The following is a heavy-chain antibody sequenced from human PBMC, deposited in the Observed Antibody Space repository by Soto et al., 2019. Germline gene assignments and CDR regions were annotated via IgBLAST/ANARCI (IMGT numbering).Heavy chain of an antibody. V-gene: IGHV3-23*01. CDR1: GFTFSSCA. J-gene: IGHJ6*02. Sequence: GGSLRLSCAASGFTFSSCAMGWVRQAPGKGLEWVSDIIDSGGSTYYADYVKGRFTISRENSKSTLYLQMKSLRAEDTALYYCAKGRSYYYYYGVDVWGQGTTVTVSS. CDR3: AKGRSYYYYYGVDV. CDR2: IIDSGGST.